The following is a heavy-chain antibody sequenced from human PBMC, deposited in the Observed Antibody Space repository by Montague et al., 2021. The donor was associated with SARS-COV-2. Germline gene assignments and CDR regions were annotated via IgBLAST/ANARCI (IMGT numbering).Heavy chain of an antibody. CDR2: IYHSGGT. CDR1: GYSISSGYY. D-gene: IGHD3-10*01. V-gene: IGHV4-38-2*01. Sequence: SETLSLTCSVSGYSISSGYYWGWIRQPPGKGLEWIGNIYHSGGTYYSPPLKSRVTVSVDTSKNQFSLRLSSVTAAATAVYYCARWYYGSGSYPHWGQGTLVTVSS. CDR3: ARWYYGSGSYPH. J-gene: IGHJ4*02.